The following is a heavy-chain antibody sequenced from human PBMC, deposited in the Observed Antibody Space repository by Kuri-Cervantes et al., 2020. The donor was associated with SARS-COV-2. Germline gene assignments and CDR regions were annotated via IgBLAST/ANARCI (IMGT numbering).Heavy chain of an antibody. D-gene: IGHD2-2*02. J-gene: IGHJ6*03. CDR2: SNAGNGNT. V-gene: IGHV1-3*02. CDR3: ASRYCSSTSCYRGDYYYYYMDV. CDR1: GYTFTSYA. Sequence: ASVKVSCKASGYTFTSYAMHWVRQAPGQRLEWMGWSNAGNGNTKYSQEFQCRVTITRDTSASTAYMELSSLRSEETAVYYCASRYCSSTSCYRGDYYYYYMDVWGKGTTVTVSS.